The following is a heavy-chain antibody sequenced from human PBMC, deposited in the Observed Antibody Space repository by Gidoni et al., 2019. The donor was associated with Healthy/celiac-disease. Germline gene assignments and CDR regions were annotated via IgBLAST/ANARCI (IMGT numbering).Heavy chain of an antibody. D-gene: IGHD5-12*01. CDR1: GFTFSDYY. Sequence: QVQLVESGGGLVKPGGSLRLSCAAPGFTFSDYYMSWIRQAPGKGLEWVSYISSSSSYTNYADSVKGRFTISRDNAKNSLYLQMNSLRAEDTAVYYCARDLGDGSPWYFDLWGRGTLVTVSS. J-gene: IGHJ2*01. CDR3: ARDLGDGSPWYFDL. CDR2: ISSSSSYT. V-gene: IGHV3-11*06.